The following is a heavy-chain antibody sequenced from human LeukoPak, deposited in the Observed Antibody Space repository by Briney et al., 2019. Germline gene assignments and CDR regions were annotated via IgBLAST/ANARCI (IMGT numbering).Heavy chain of an antibody. D-gene: IGHD1-26*01. CDR1: GFTFSRYG. Sequence: GRSLRLSCAASGFTFSRYGTHWVRQAPDKGLEWVTSISNDGSNKYYAGSVKGRFTISRDNSKNTLYLQMNSLRAEDTAIYYCANVGLLVGATVGHWGQGTLVTVSS. CDR3: ANVGLLVGATVGH. CDR2: ISNDGSNK. J-gene: IGHJ4*02. V-gene: IGHV3-30*18.